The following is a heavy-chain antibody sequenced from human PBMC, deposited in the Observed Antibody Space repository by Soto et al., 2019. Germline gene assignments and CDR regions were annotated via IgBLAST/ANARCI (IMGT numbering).Heavy chain of an antibody. V-gene: IGHV1-18*01. CDR2: ISGYNANT. Sequence: QVQLVQSGAEVKKPGASVKVSCKASGYSFTRYGISWVRQAPGQGLEWMGWISGYNANTNYPENLQGRVTMTTDTSTSTAYMEVRNLISHDTAVYHCARMGDVPYYYYGLDVWGQGTTVTVSS. CDR3: ARMGDVPYYYYGLDV. J-gene: IGHJ6*02. D-gene: IGHD3-16*01. CDR1: GYSFTRYG.